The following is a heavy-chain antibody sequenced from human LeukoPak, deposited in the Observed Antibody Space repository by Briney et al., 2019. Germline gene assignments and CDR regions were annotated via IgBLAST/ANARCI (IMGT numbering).Heavy chain of an antibody. V-gene: IGHV1-2*02. D-gene: IGHD5-18*01. CDR2: INPNSGGT. CDR3: ARGRGYSYGYADY. J-gene: IGHJ4*02. Sequence: ASVKVPCKASGYTFTGYYMHWVRQAPGQGLEWMGWINPNSGGTNYAQKFQDRVTMTRDTSISTAYMELSRLRSDDTAVYYCARGRGYSYGYADYWGQGTLVTVSS. CDR1: GYTFTGYY.